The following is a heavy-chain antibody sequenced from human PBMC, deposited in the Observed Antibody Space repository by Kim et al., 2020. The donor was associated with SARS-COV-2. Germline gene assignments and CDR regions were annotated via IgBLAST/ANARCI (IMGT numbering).Heavy chain of an antibody. J-gene: IGHJ6*02. CDR3: AKGQQQLGGMDV. CDR1: GFTFDDYA. V-gene: IGHV3-9*01. Sequence: GGSLRLSCAASGFTFDDYAMHWVRQAPGKGLEWVSGISWNSGSIGYADSVKGRFTISRDNAKNSLYLQMNSLRAEDTALYYCAKGQQQLGGMDVWGQGTTVTVSS. CDR2: ISWNSGSI. D-gene: IGHD6-13*01.